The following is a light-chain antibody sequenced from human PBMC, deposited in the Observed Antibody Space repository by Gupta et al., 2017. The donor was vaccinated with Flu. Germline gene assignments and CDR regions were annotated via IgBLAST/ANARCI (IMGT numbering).Light chain of an antibody. Sequence: DIQMTQSPSSLSASAGDRVTITCRASQSISSYLNWYQLKPGKAPKLLIFAASSLQSGVSSRFSGRGSGTTFTLTISSLQAEDFATYFCQPSYSNPLTFGGGTKVEIK. J-gene: IGKJ4*01. CDR1: QSISSY. CDR3: QPSYSNPLT. CDR2: AAS. V-gene: IGKV1-39*01.